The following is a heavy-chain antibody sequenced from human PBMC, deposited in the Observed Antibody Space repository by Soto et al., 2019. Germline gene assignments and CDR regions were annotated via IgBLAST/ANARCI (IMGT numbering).Heavy chain of an antibody. J-gene: IGHJ4*02. Sequence: EVQLLESGGGLVQPGGSLRLSCAASGFTFSSYAMSWVRQAPGKGLEWVSSISGSYDSTYYADSVKGRLTISRDNSKNTLYLQMNSLRAEDTAVYYCAKGAGSSAWFHHFDYWGQGTLVTVSS. CDR2: ISGSYDST. CDR1: GFTFSSYA. V-gene: IGHV3-23*01. D-gene: IGHD6-19*01. CDR3: AKGAGSSAWFHHFDY.